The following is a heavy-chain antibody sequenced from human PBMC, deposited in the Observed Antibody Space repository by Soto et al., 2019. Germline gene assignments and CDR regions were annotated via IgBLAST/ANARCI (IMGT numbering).Heavy chain of an antibody. CDR2: IYYSGST. D-gene: IGHD2-2*01. CDR1: GGSISSGDYY. V-gene: IGHV4-30-4*01. J-gene: IGHJ4*02. CDR3: ARIVVPAVMPKQFDS. Sequence: SETLSLTCTVSGGSISSGDYYWSWIRQPPGKGLEWIGYIYYSGSTYYNPSLKSRVTISVDTSKNPFSLKLSSVTAADTAVYYCARIVVPAVMPKQFDSGAREPLVTVPS.